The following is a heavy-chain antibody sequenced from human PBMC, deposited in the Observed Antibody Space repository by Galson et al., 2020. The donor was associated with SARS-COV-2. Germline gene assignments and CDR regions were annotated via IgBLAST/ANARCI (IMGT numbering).Heavy chain of an antibody. D-gene: IGHD3-10*01. V-gene: IGHV5-51*01. CDR3: ARPIYGSGTYAPLDDLDI. J-gene: IGHJ3*02. CDR2: IYPGDSET. CDR1: GFSFTRYW. Sequence: GESLKISCKASGFSFTRYWIAWVRQKPGKGLEWMGIIYPGDSETKYSPSFEGQVTISADKSITTAYLQWSTLKAWDTAVYYCARPIYGSGTYAPLDDLDIWGQGTMVTVSS.